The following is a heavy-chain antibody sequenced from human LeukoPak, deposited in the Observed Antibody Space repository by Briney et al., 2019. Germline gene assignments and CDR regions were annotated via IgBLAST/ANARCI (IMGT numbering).Heavy chain of an antibody. Sequence: PGGSLRLSCAASGFTFSSYSMNWVRQAPGKGLEWVSSISSSSSYIYYADSVKGRFTISRDNAKNSLYLQMNSLRAEDTAVYYCARDRVGQGNFDYWGQGTLVTVSS. CDR2: ISSSSSYI. V-gene: IGHV3-21*01. D-gene: IGHD2-15*01. J-gene: IGHJ4*02. CDR3: ARDRVGQGNFDY. CDR1: GFTFSSYS.